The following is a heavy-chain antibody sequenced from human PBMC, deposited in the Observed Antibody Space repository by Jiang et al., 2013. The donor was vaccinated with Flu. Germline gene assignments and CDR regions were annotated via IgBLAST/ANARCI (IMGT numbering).Heavy chain of an antibody. Sequence: GSGLVKPSGTLSLTCAVSGGSISSSNWWSWVRQPPGKGLEWIGEIYHSGSTNYNPSLKSRVTISVDKSKNQFSLKLSSVTAADTAVYYCARWPRIAVEQDPYYYYGMDVWGQGTTVTV. J-gene: IGHJ6*02. CDR3: ARWPRIAVEQDPYYYYGMDV. CDR2: IYHSGST. D-gene: IGHD6-19*01. CDR1: GGSISSSNW. V-gene: IGHV4-4*02.